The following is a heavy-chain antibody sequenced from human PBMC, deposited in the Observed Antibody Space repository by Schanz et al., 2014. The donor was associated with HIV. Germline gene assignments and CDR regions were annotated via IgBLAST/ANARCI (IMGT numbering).Heavy chain of an antibody. CDR1: RFTFSVYA. V-gene: IGHV3-33*08. CDR3: ARDVAGCSGTSCYSDAFDI. J-gene: IGHJ3*02. Sequence: VQLVESGGTVVQPGGSLRLSCAASRFTFSVYAMNWVRQAPGKGLEWVAVTWYDGSNKYYADSVKGRFTISRDNSKNTLFLQMNSLRAEDTAVYFCARDVAGCSGTSCYSDAFDIWGQGTLVTVSS. D-gene: IGHD2-2*01. CDR2: TWYDGSNK.